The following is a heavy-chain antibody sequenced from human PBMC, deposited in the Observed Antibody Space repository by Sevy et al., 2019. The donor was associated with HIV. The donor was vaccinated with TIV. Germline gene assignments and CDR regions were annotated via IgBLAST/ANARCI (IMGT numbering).Heavy chain of an antibody. Sequence: SESLSLTCTVSGGSISVYYWSWIRQPPGKELEYIGYVYHTGSTNYNPSLKSRVTISVDTSNNQCSLKLTSVTAADTAVYYCARAPPVRSGDDSLNWFDPWGQGTLVTVSS. D-gene: IGHD5-12*01. V-gene: IGHV4-59*01. CDR2: VYHTGST. CDR1: GGSISVYY. CDR3: ARAPPVRSGDDSLNWFDP. J-gene: IGHJ5*02.